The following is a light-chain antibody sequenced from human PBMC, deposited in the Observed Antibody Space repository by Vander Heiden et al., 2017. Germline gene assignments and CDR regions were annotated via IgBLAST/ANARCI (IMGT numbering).Light chain of an antibody. V-gene: IGKV3D-15*01. CDR3: QQYNNWPPYT. CDR1: QSVSSN. CDR2: GAS. J-gene: IGKJ2*01. Sequence: DIVIMQSPATLSVAPGERATLSCRASQSVSSNLAWYQQKPGQAPRRLIYGASIRATGIPARFSGSGSGTEFTLTISSLQSEDFAVYYCQQYNNWPPYTFGQGTKLEIK.